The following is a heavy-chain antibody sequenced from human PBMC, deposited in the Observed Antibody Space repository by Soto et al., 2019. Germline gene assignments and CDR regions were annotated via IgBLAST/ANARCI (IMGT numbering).Heavy chain of an antibody. CDR3: AKDGYYDFWSGYSPLWYYYYMDV. Sequence: GGSLRLSCAASGFTFSSYAMSWVRQAPGKGLEWVSAISGSGGSTYYADSVKGRFTISRDNSKNTLYLQMNSLRAEDTAVYYCAKDGYYDFWSGYSPLWYYYYMDVWGKGTTVTVSS. V-gene: IGHV3-23*01. D-gene: IGHD3-3*01. J-gene: IGHJ6*03. CDR2: ISGSGGST. CDR1: GFTFSSYA.